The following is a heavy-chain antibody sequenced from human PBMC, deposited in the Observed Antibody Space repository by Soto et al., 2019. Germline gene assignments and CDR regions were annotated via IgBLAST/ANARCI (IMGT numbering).Heavy chain of an antibody. Sequence: PSETLSLTCTVSGGSISSYYWSWIRQPPGKGLEWIGYIYYSGSTNYNPSLKSRVTISVDTSKNQFSLKLSSVTAADTAVYYCASSGYYDSSGPRYWGQGTLVTVSS. V-gene: IGHV4-59*01. J-gene: IGHJ4*02. CDR1: GGSISSYY. CDR2: IYYSGST. CDR3: ASSGYYDSSGPRY. D-gene: IGHD3-22*01.